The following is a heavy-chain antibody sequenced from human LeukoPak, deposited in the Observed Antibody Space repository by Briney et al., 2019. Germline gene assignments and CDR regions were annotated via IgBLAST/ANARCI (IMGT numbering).Heavy chain of an antibody. CDR2: ISYDGSNK. D-gene: IGHD5-12*01. CDR1: GFTFSSYA. Sequence: GRSLRLSCAASGFTFSSYAMHWVRQAPGKGLEWVAVISYDGSNKYYADSVKGRFTISRDNSKNTLYLQMNSLRAEDTAVYYCARDGSSSPDAFDIWGRGTMVTVSS. CDR3: ARDGSSSPDAFDI. V-gene: IGHV3-30*04. J-gene: IGHJ3*02.